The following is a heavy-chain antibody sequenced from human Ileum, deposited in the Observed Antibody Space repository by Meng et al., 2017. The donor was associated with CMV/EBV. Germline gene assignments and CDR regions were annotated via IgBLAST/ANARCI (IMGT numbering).Heavy chain of an antibody. D-gene: IGHD6-19*01. CDR3: ARDLGSSGWYYNPDY. CDR2: INPNSGGT. CDR1: RYTCTAYC. V-gene: IGHV1-2*02. Sequence: QWQLVQTGVELIRTGASVSVAWKAARYTCTAYCMHWLRQVPGQGLEWMGWINPNSGGTNYAQKFRGRVTMTKDTSVTTAYMELSSLISDDTAVYYCARDLGSSGWYYNPDYWGQGTLVTVSS. J-gene: IGHJ4*02.